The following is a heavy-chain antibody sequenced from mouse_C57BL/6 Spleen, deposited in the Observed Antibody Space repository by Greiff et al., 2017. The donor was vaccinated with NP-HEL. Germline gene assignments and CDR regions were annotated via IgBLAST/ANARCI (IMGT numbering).Heavy chain of an antibody. CDR2: LNPYNGDT. CDR1: GYSFTGYF. D-gene: IGHD1-1*01. CDR3: ARSRLGTYYGSSYFDY. J-gene: IGHJ2*01. Sequence: EVQLQQSGPELVKPGDSVKISCKASGYSFTGYFMNWVMQSHGKSLEWIGRLNPYNGDTFYTQKFKGKATLTVDKSSSTAHMELRSLTSEDSAVYYCARSRLGTYYGSSYFDYWGQGTTLTVSS. V-gene: IGHV1-20*01.